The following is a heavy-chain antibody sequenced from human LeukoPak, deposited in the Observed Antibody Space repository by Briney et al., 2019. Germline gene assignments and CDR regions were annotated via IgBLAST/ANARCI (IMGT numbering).Heavy chain of an antibody. CDR3: SRESGPFCPFGY. CDR1: GGSISGTNW. CDR2: ISLAGQT. D-gene: IGHD1-26*01. V-gene: IGHV4-4*02. Sequence: SGTLSLTCGVSGGSISGTNWWSWVRQPPGQGLEWIGEISLAGQTNSNPSLNGRVTMSLDKSSNKLYLHVTSVSAADTATYFCSRESGPFCPFGYWGQGTLVIVSS. J-gene: IGHJ4*02.